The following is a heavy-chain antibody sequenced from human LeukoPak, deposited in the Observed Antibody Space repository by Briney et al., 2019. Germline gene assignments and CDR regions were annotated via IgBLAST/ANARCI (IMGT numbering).Heavy chain of an antibody. J-gene: IGHJ4*02. V-gene: IGHV4-61*05. CDR1: GGSISSSSYY. D-gene: IGHD5-12*01. Sequence: PSETLSLTCTVSGGSISSSSYYWGWIRQPPGEGLEWIGYIYYSGSTNYNPSLKSRVTISVDTSKNQFSLKLSSVTAADTAVYYCAAATISEYYFDYWGQGTLVTVSS. CDR2: IYYSGST. CDR3: AAATISEYYFDY.